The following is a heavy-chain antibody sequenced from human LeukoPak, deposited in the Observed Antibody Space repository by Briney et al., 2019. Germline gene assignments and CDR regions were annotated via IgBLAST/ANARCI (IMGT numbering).Heavy chain of an antibody. CDR2: VFYTGTT. D-gene: IGHD6-19*01. Sequence: SETLSLTCTVSGASISNYYWSWTRQPPGKVLEWIGYVFYTGTTHYNPSLKSRVTISLDTSKNQFSLKLSSVTAADTAVYYCARETTISGGIVVAGPQPYIYYMDVWGKGTTVTISS. V-gene: IGHV4-59*01. CDR3: ARETTISGGIVVAGPQPYIYYMDV. J-gene: IGHJ6*03. CDR1: GASISNYY.